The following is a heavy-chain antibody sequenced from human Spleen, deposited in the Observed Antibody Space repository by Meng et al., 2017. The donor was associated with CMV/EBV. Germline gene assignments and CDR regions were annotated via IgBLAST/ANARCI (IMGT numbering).Heavy chain of an antibody. Sequence: AAVQVSSTASGYYFSDYYIHWLRQAPGQGLEWMGMINPSGGSTHYAQKFQGRVTLTRDTSTSTVYMQLSSLRSEDTAVYYCARDMVSFGYFGYWGQGMLVTVSS. D-gene: IGHD5-18*01. J-gene: IGHJ4*02. CDR3: ARDMVSFGYFGY. CDR1: GYYFSDYY. V-gene: IGHV1-46*01. CDR2: INPSGGST.